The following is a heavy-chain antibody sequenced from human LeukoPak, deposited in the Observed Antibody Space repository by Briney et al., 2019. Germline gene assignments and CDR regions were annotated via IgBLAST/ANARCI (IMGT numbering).Heavy chain of an antibody. CDR1: GYTFASYG. CDR3: ARGGDSSGWYVFDY. CDR2: ISAYNGNT. V-gene: IGHV1-18*01. J-gene: IGHJ4*02. D-gene: IGHD6-19*01. Sequence: ASVKVSCKASGYTFASYGISWVRQAPGQGLEWMGWISAYNGNTNYAQKLQGRVTMTTDTSTSTAYMDLRSLRSDDTAVYYCARGGDSSGWYVFDYWGQGTLVTVSS.